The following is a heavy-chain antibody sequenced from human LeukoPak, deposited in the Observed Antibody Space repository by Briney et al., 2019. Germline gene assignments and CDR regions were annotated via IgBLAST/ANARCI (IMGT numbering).Heavy chain of an antibody. J-gene: IGHJ5*02. CDR2: IYYSGST. CDR1: GGSISSYY. CDR3: AREIVTTDNWFDP. V-gene: IGHV4-59*01. D-gene: IGHD4-11*01. Sequence: PSETLSLTCTVSGGSISSYYWSWIRQPPGKGLEWIGYIYYSGSTNYNPSLKSRVTISVDTSKNQFSLKLSSVTAADTAVYYCAREIVTTDNWFDPWGQGTLVTVSS.